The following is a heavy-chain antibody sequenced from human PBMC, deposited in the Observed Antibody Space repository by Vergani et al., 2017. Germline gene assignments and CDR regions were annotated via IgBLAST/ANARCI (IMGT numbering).Heavy chain of an antibody. J-gene: IGHJ6*03. CDR3: ARSSGWYVYYMDF. CDR1: GFTFSSYG. D-gene: IGHD6-19*01. V-gene: IGHV3-30*03. Sequence: QVQLVESGGGVVQPGRSLRLSCAASGFTFSSYGMHWVRQAPGTGLEWVAVISYDGSNKYYADSVKGRFTISRDNSKNTLYLQMNSLRAEDTAVYYCARSSGWYVYYMDFWGKGTTVTVSS. CDR2: ISYDGSNK.